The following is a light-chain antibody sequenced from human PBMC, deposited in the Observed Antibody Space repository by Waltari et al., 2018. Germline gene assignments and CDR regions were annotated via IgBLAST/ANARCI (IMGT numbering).Light chain of an antibody. Sequence: QSAPTQPASVPGSPGQSTTTPCTGTSNDIGPYHYVSWYQHHPGQAPKLMLYEDFHRPSGVSSRFSVSKSGTTAPLSISGLQADDEAYYYCTSYTRSGILSFGGGTILTVL. CDR3: TSYTRSGILS. V-gene: IGLV2-14*01. CDR1: SNDIGPYHY. J-gene: IGLJ3*02. CDR2: EDF.